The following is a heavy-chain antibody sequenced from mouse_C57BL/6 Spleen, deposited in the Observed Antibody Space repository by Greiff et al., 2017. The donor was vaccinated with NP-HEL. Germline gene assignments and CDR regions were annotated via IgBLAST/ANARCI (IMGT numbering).Heavy chain of an antibody. V-gene: IGHV7-1*01. CDR2: SRNKANDYTT. CDR1: GFTFSDFY. J-gene: IGHJ1*03. CDR3: ARALYGNYGYFDV. D-gene: IGHD2-1*01. Sequence: EVQLVESGGGLVQSGRSLRLSCATSGFTFSDFYMEWVRQAPGKGLEWIAASRNKANDYTTEYSASVKGRFIVSRDTSQSILYLQMNALRAEDTAIYYCARALYGNYGYFDVWGTGTTVTVSS.